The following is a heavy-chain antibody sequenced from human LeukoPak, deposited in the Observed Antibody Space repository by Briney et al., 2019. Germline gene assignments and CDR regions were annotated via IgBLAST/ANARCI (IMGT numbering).Heavy chain of an antibody. V-gene: IGHV4-34*01. D-gene: IGHD1-26*01. CDR3: AREGGRDAFDI. J-gene: IGHJ3*02. Sequence: SENLSLTCAVYGGSFSGYYWSWIRQPPGKGLEWIGEINQSGSTNYNPSLKSRVTISVDTSKNQFSLKLSSVTAADTAVYYCAREGGRDAFDIWGQGTMVTVSS. CDR1: GGSFSGYY. CDR2: INQSGST.